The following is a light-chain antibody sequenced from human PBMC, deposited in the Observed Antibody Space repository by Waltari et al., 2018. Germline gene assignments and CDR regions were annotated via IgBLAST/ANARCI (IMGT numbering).Light chain of an antibody. J-gene: IGLJ1*01. CDR3: SSYTTSSAPGV. Sequence: QSALTQPASVSGSPGQSITISCSGTDSDVGAYDFVSWYPQHPGKAPHLIMYAVRKRPSGISNRFSASKSGNTASLTSSGLQAEDEADYYCSSYTTSSAPGVFGTGTRVTVL. CDR1: DSDVGAYDF. CDR2: AVR. V-gene: IGLV2-14*01.